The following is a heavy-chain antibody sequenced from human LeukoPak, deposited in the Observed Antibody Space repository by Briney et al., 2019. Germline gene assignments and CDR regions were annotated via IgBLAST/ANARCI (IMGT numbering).Heavy chain of an antibody. J-gene: IGHJ6*03. V-gene: IGHV4-34*01. Sequence: PSETLSLTCAVYGGSFSGYYWSWIRQPPGKGLEWIGEINHSGSTNYNPSLKSRVTISVDTSKNQFSLKLSSVTAADTAVYYCARSPYDFWSGYTFNYYYYYMDVWGKGTTVTVSS. CDR3: ARSPYDFWSGYTFNYYYYYMDV. CDR1: GGSFSGYY. D-gene: IGHD3-3*01. CDR2: INHSGST.